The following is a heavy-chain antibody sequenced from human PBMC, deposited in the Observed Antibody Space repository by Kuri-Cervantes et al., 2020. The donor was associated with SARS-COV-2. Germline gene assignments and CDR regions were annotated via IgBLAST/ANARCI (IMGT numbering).Heavy chain of an antibody. CDR3: TRVKLLWFGEFS. J-gene: IGHJ4*02. CDR2: IRSKAYGGTT. CDR1: GFTFGDYA. D-gene: IGHD3-10*01. V-gene: IGHV3-49*04. Sequence: GGSLRLSCTASGFTFGDYAMSWVRQAPGKGLEWVGFIRSKAYGGTTEYAASVEGRFTISRDDSKSIAYLQMNSLKTEDTAVYHCTRVKLLWFGEFSWGQGTLVTVSS.